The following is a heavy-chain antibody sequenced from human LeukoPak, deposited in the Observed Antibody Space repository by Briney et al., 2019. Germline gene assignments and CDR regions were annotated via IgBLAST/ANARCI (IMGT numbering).Heavy chain of an antibody. Sequence: ASVKVSCKSSRNTFNGNYMHWVRQTPGQGLEWMGCINPGSGGTNYAQKFQDRVTMTRDTSIGTIYMNLRKLSSDDTAVYYCAGGSGYYFFDNWGQGTLLTVSS. J-gene: IGHJ4*02. CDR3: AGGSGYYFFDN. CDR1: RNTFNGNY. D-gene: IGHD6-25*01. CDR2: INPGSGGT. V-gene: IGHV1-2*02.